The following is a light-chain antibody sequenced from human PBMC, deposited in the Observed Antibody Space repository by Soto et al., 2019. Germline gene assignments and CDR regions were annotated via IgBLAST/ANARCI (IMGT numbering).Light chain of an antibody. J-gene: IGKJ4*01. Sequence: EIVMTQSPATLSVSPGERATLSCRASQSVSTKLAWYQQKPGQAPRLLIYGASTRATGIPARFSGSGSGTEFTLTISSLQSEDFAVYYCQQYNNWPPVTVGGGTKVDIK. V-gene: IGKV3-15*01. CDR1: QSVSTK. CDR3: QQYNNWPPVT. CDR2: GAS.